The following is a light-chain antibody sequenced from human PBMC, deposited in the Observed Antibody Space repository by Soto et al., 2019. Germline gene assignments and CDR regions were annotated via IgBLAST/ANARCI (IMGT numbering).Light chain of an antibody. Sequence: EIVMTQSPATLSVSPVGRATLYCRASQSISDTLAWYQQKPGQAPRLLIYGASTRAPGFPARFSGSGSGTDFTLTISSLQSEDFAVYYCQQYNNWPSCGQGTRREIK. CDR3: QQYNNWPS. CDR2: GAS. CDR1: QSISDT. J-gene: IGKJ5*01. V-gene: IGKV3-15*01.